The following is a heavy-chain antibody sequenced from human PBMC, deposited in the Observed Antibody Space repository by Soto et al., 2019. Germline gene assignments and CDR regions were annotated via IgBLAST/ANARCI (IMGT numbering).Heavy chain of an antibody. CDR1: GGSISSSSYY. CDR3: ARLHPYYDILTGYFMDV. Sequence: SETLSLTCTVSGGSISSSSYYWGWIRQPPGKGLKWIGSIYYSGSTYYNPSLKSRVTISVDTSKNQFSLKLSSVTAADTAVYYCARLHPYYDILTGYFMDVWGQGTTVT. D-gene: IGHD3-9*01. V-gene: IGHV4-39*01. CDR2: IYYSGST. J-gene: IGHJ6*02.